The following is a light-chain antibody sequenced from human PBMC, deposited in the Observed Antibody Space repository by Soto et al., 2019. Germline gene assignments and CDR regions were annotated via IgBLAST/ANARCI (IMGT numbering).Light chain of an antibody. CDR1: SSDIGGFNY. J-gene: IGLJ2*01. CDR2: NVS. CDR3: SSYTTTGTVV. V-gene: IGLV2-14*03. Sequence: QSALTQPASVSGSPGQSITISCTGTSSDIGGFNYVSWYQHHPGKAPKLMIHNVSSRPSGVSDRFSGSKSGYTASLTISGLQAEDEADYYCSSYTTTGTVVFGGGTKLTVL.